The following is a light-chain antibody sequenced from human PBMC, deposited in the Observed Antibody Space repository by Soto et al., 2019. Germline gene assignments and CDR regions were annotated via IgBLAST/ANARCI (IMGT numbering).Light chain of an antibody. CDR1: QGVAGNY. V-gene: IGKV3-20*01. J-gene: IGKJ2*01. CDR3: QQYGSSPYT. CDR2: GAS. Sequence: EIVLTQSPGTLSLSPGDRATLSCRASQGVAGNYLAWYQQKPGQTPRLVIYGASSRATGVPDSFSGSGSGTDFTLTISRLESEDFAVYYCQQYGSSPYTLGQGTKLEIK.